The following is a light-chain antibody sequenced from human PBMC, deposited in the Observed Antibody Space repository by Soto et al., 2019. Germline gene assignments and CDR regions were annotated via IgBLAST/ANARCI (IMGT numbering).Light chain of an antibody. CDR2: KES. CDR1: QRISSW. V-gene: IGKV1-5*03. Sequence: DIQITPSPSTPSASVGDRVTITCRASQRISSWLAWYQQKPGKAPKLLIYKESTLKSGVPSRFSGSGSGTEFTLTISSLQPDDFATYYCQHYNSYSEAFGQGTKVDIK. CDR3: QHYNSYSEA. J-gene: IGKJ1*01.